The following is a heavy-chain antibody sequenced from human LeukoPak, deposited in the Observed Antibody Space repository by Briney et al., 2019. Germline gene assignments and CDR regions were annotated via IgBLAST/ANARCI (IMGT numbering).Heavy chain of an antibody. CDR1: GGSINSYY. V-gene: IGHV4-4*07. CDR2: IYTSGTT. CDR3: ASTTYDYDTSGHYFLDY. D-gene: IGHD3-22*01. Sequence: SETLSLTCTVSGGSINSYYWSWIRQPAGQGLEWIGRIYTSGTTNYNPSLNSRVTMSVDTSKNHFSLQLRSVPAADTAVYYCASTTYDYDTSGHYFLDYWGQGSLVTVSS. J-gene: IGHJ4*02.